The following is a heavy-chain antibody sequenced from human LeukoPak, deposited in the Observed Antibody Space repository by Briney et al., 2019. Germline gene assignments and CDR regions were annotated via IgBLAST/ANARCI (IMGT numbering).Heavy chain of an antibody. D-gene: IGHD2-8*02. J-gene: IGHJ6*02. CDR3: ARDLVNYYYGMDV. CDR2: IKQDGSEK. V-gene: IGHV3-7*01. Sequence: GGSLRLSCAASGFTFSSYWMSWVRQAPGKGREWVANIKQDGSEKYYVDSVKGRFTISRDNAKNSLYLQMNSLRAEDTAVYYCARDLVNYYYGMDVWGQGTTVTVSS. CDR1: GFTFSSYW.